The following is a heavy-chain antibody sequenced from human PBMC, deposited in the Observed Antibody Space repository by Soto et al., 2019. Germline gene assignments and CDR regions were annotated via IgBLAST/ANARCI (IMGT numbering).Heavy chain of an antibody. CDR3: ANNLYSSSY. V-gene: IGHV3-30-3*01. J-gene: IGHJ4*02. Sequence: GGSLRLSCAASGFTFSSYAMHWVRQAPGKGLEWVAVISYDGSNKYYADSVKGRFTISRGNSKNTLYLQMNSLRAGDTAVYYCANNLYSSSYWGQGTLVTVSS. CDR2: ISYDGSNK. D-gene: IGHD6-6*01. CDR1: GFTFSSYA.